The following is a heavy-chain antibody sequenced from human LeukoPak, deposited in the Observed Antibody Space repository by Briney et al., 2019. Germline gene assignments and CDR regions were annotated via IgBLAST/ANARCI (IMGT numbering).Heavy chain of an antibody. V-gene: IGHV4-34*01. J-gene: IGHJ4*02. CDR2: INHSGST. Sequence: SETLSLTCAVYGGSFSGYYWSWIRQPPGKGLEWIGEINHSGSTNYNPSLKSRFTISVDTSKNQFSLKLSSVTAADTAVYYCARDKEADNYFDYWGQGTLVTVSS. CDR1: GGSFSGYY. CDR3: ARDKEADNYFDY.